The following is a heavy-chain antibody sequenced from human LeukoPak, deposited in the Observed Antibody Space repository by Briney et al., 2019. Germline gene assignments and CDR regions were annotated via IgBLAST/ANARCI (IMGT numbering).Heavy chain of an antibody. CDR2: IYHSGST. CDR3: ARVAHSECRDGMDV. Sequence: LRLSCVASGFTFSNYGMHWVRQPPGKGLEWVGYIYHSGSTYYNPSLQSRVTISVDRSKNQFSLKLSSVTAADTAVYYCARVAHSECRDGMDVWGQGTTVTVSS. J-gene: IGHJ6*02. CDR1: GFTFSNYG. D-gene: IGHD3-10*01. V-gene: IGHV4-30-2*01.